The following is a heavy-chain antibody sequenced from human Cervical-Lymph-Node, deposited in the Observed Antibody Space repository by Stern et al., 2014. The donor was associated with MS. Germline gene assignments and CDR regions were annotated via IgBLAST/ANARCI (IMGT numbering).Heavy chain of an antibody. CDR2: INSDGSST. V-gene: IGHV3-74*01. D-gene: IGHD3/OR15-3a*01. CDR3: VRDTYDMSFLLGWTGGMDV. J-gene: IGHJ6*02. Sequence: VQLVESGGGLVQPGGSLRLSCAASGFTVSSYWMHWVRRGPEKGLEWVSRINSDGSSTSYADSVKDRFTISRDNAKNTLSLQMNSLRAEDTAVYYCVRDTYDMSFLLGWTGGMDVWGQGTTVTVSS. CDR1: GFTVSSYW.